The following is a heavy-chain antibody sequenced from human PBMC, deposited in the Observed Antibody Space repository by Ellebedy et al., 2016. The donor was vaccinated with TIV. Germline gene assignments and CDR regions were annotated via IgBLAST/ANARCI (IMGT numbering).Heavy chain of an antibody. CDR3: ARSYYYDSSGYLGGYYFDY. Sequence: GESLKISCKGSGYSFTSYWISWVRQMPGKGLEWMGRIDPSDSYTSYSPSFQGHVPISADKSISTAYLQWSSLKASDTAMFYCARSYYYDSSGYLGGYYFDYWGQGTLVTVSS. CDR1: GYSFTSYW. D-gene: IGHD3-22*01. V-gene: IGHV5-10-1*01. CDR2: IDPSDSYT. J-gene: IGHJ4*02.